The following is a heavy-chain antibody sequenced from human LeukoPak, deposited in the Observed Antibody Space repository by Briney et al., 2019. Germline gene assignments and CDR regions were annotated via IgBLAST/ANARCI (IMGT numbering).Heavy chain of an antibody. CDR3: AKDMGTVTTTFDY. CDR1: GFTFSSYG. D-gene: IGHD4-17*01. V-gene: IGHV3-30*18. CDR2: ISYDGSNK. J-gene: IGHJ4*02. Sequence: GGSLRLSCAASGFTFSSYGMHGVRQAPGKGLEWVAVISYDGSNKYYADSVKGRFTISRDNSKNTLYLQMNSLRAEDTAVYYCAKDMGTVTTTFDYWGQGTLVTVSS.